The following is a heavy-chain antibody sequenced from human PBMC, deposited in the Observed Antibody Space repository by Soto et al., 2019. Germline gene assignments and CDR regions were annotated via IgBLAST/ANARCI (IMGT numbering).Heavy chain of an antibody. CDR3: ARDFRRTCRGASCIYFDL. D-gene: IGHD2-15*01. CDR1: GYTFTSYG. CDR2: ISANNGDT. Sequence: ASVKVSCKSSGYTFTSYGFSWVRQAPGQGLEWVGWISANNGDTNSAEKFQGRLTLTTDTSTSTAYMDLRSLTSDDTAVYFCARDFRRTCRGASCIYFDLWGQGNQVTVCS. V-gene: IGHV1-18*01. J-gene: IGHJ5*02.